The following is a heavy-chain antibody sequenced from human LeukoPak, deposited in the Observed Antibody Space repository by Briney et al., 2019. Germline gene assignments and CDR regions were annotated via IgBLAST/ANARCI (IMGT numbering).Heavy chain of an antibody. D-gene: IGHD3-22*01. J-gene: IGHJ4*02. CDR2: ISGGGEST. CDR3: ASPSYYYDSSGYEVDF. V-gene: IGHV3-23*01. Sequence: GGSLRLSCAASGFTFSTYAMSWVRQAPGKGLEWVSTISGGGESTDYADSVKGRFTIARDNSRNTLFLQMNSLRVEDTAVYYCASPSYYYDSSGYEVDFWGQGTLVTVSS. CDR1: GFTFSTYA.